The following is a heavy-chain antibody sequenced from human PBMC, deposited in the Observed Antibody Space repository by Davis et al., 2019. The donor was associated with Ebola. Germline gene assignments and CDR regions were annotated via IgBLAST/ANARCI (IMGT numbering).Heavy chain of an antibody. CDR3: AKDSSSSSSYYYGMDV. D-gene: IGHD6-6*01. Sequence: GGSLRLSCAGSGFIFSDYVMNWVRQAPGGGLEWISTISPLSDTTHYADSVKGRFTISRDNAKNSLYLQMNSLRAEDTALYYCAKDSSSSSSYYYGMDVWGQGTTVTVSS. CDR1: GFIFSDYV. CDR2: ISPLSDTT. J-gene: IGHJ6*02. V-gene: IGHV3-20*04.